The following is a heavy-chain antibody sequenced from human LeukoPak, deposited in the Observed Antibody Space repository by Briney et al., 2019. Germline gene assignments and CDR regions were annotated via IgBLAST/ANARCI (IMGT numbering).Heavy chain of an antibody. CDR2: INYSGRT. CDR3: ARDIDDVGALLDF. CDR1: DDSISNNRYS. J-gene: IGHJ4*02. D-gene: IGHD1-26*01. Sequence: SETLSLTCTISDDSISNNRYSWAWIRQPPGKGLEWIGSINYSGRTYYNPSLKSRLTMSVDTAKRQFSLKLISVTAADTALYYCARDIDDVGALLDFWGQGTLVTASS. V-gene: IGHV4-39*07.